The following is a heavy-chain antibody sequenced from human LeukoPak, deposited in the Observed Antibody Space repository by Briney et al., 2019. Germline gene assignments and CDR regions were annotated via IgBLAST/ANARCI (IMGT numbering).Heavy chain of an antibody. Sequence: SQTLSLTCAISGDSVFSNSAAWNWIRQSPSRGLEWLGRTYYRSKWYNDYAESVKSLIVINPDTSKNQLSLQLNSVTPEDTAVYYCARDLHYYDNSGYYQYYYGMDAWGQGTTVTVSS. J-gene: IGHJ6*02. CDR2: TYYRSKWYN. CDR3: ARDLHYYDNSGYYQYYYGMDA. V-gene: IGHV6-1*01. CDR1: GDSVFSNSAA. D-gene: IGHD3-22*01.